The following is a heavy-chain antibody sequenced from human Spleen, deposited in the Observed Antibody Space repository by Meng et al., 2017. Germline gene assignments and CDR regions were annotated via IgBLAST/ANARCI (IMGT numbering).Heavy chain of an antibody. CDR1: GGSISNYY. CDR3: ARGGAVAGMPWYFDL. V-gene: IGHV4-4*07. Sequence: GSLRLSCTVSGGSISNYYWSWIRQPAGKGLEWIGRIYTSGSTNYNPSLKSRVTMSVDTSKNQFSLKLSSVTAADTAVYYCARGGAVAGMPWYFDLWGRGTLVTVSS. J-gene: IGHJ2*01. CDR2: IYTSGST. D-gene: IGHD6-19*01.